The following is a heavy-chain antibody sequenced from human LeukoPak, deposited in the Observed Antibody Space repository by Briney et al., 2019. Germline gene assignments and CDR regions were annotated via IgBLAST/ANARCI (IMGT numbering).Heavy chain of an antibody. V-gene: IGHV1-2*06. J-gene: IGHJ4*02. CDR3: ARSFDWKTRRALSY. D-gene: IGHD3-9*01. CDR2: INPNSGGT. CDR1: GYTFTGYY. Sequence: ASVKVSCKASGYTFTGYYMHWVRQAPGQGLEWMGRINPNSGGTNYAQKFQGRVTMTRDTSISTAYMELSRLRSDDTAVYYCARSFDWKTRRALSYWGQGPLVTVSS.